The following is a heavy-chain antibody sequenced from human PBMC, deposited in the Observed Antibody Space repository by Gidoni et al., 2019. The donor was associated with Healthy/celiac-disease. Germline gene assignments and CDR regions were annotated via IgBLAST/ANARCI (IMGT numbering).Heavy chain of an antibody. CDR1: CGSLSSSHW. D-gene: IGHD1-1*01. CDR3: ARGVSTGTGGAFDI. V-gene: IGHV4-4*02. Sequence: QVQLQESGPGLVKPSGTLSLNCAVPCGSLSSSHWWSWVRQPPGKGLEWIGEIYHSGSTNYNPSLKSRVTISVDKSKNQFSLKLSSVTAADTAVYYCARGVSTGTGGAFDIWGQGTMVTVSS. CDR2: IYHSGST. J-gene: IGHJ3*02.